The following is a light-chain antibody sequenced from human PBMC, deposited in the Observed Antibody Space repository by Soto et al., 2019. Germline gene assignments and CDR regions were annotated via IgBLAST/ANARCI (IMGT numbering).Light chain of an antibody. CDR1: QDINSW. CDR2: IAS. CDR3: QQSKSFPLT. V-gene: IGKV1-12*01. Sequence: DIQMTQCPSSVSASVGDRVTITCRASQDINSWLTWYQQKPGKAPKVLIYIASRLQPGVPSRFSGRGSGTDFSLTISNLQPEDFATYFCQQSKSFPLTFGGGTKVDIK. J-gene: IGKJ4*01.